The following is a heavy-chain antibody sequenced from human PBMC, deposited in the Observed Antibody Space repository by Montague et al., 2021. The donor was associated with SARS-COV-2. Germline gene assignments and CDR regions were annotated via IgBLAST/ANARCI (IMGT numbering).Heavy chain of an antibody. CDR1: GGSISSKY. CDR3: ARDRRRPYYYGSGTYAWWGYSMDV. D-gene: IGHD3-10*01. J-gene: IGHJ6*02. V-gene: IGHV4-4*07. CDR2: IYSSGST. Sequence: SETLSLTCTVSGGSISSKYWSWVRQPAGKGLEWIGRIYSSGSTNYNPYLRSRVTMSVDTSKSQFSLQLSSVTAADTALYYCARDRRRPYYYGSGTYAWWGYSMDVWGQGTTVTVSS.